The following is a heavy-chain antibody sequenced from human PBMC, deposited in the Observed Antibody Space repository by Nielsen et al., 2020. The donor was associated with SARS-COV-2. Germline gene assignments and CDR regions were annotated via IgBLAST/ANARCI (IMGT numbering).Heavy chain of an antibody. CDR1: GFAFSNDW. Sequence: GESLKISCAASGFAFSNDWMTWVRQAPGKGLEWVANIKEDGSVQHYVDSVRGRFIISRDNAENSLYLQMNSLRAEDTAVYYCARDDPSTIFGVVISYYGMDVWGQGTTVTVSS. CDR3: ARDDPSTIFGVVISYYGMDV. V-gene: IGHV3-7*05. D-gene: IGHD3-3*01. CDR2: IKEDGSVQ. J-gene: IGHJ6*02.